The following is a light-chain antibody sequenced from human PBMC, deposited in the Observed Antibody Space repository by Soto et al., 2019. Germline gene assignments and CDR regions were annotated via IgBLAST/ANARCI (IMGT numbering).Light chain of an antibody. CDR3: QSYDSSLSGYV. CDR1: SSNIGAGYD. J-gene: IGLJ1*01. Sequence: QSVLTQPPSVSGAPGQRVTISCTGSSSNIGAGYDVHWYQQLPETAPKLLMYGDTNRPSGVPDRFSASKSGTSASLAISGLQAEDEADYYCQSYDSSLSGYVFGTGTKLTVL. V-gene: IGLV1-40*01. CDR2: GDT.